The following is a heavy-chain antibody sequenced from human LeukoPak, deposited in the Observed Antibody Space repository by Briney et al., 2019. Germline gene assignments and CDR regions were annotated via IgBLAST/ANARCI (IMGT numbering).Heavy chain of an antibody. J-gene: IGHJ5*02. CDR1: GYNVNHHW. D-gene: IGHD3-10*01. CDR3: ARGSGNSSWLDP. V-gene: IGHV5-51*01. CDR2: IYPGDSDT. Sequence: GESLQISCRGSGYNVNHHWIGWVRQFPGKGLEWMGLIYPGDSDTKYNPSFEGHVTMSVDRSISAAFLQWSSLKASDTAMYYCARGSGNSSWLDPWGQGTLVTVSS.